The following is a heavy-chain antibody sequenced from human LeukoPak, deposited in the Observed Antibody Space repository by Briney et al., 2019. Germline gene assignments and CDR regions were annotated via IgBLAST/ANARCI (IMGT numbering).Heavy chain of an antibody. V-gene: IGHV4-61*08. J-gene: IGHJ5*02. CDR2: IFYSGST. D-gene: IGHD2-2*01. CDR3: ARGVVPAANNNWFDP. CDR1: GGSISSGGYY. Sequence: PSQTLSLTCTVSGGSISSGGYYWSWIRQPPGKGLEWIGSIFYSGSTNYNPSLKSRVTISVDTSKNQFSLKLNSVTAADTAVYYCARGVVPAANNNWFDPWGQGTLVTVSS.